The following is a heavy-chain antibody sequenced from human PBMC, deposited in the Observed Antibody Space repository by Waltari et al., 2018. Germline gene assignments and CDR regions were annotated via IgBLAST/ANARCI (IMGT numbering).Heavy chain of an antibody. CDR1: GYTFTSYG. J-gene: IGHJ6*02. CDR2: ISAYNGNT. Sequence: QVQLVQSGAEVKKPGASVKVSCKASGYTFTSYGISWVRQAPGQGLEWMGWISAYNGNTNYAQKLQGRVTMTTDTTTSTAYMELRSLRSDDTAVYYCARKRFLEWPYYYGMDVWGQGTTVTVSS. CDR3: ARKRFLEWPYYYGMDV. D-gene: IGHD3-3*01. V-gene: IGHV1-18*04.